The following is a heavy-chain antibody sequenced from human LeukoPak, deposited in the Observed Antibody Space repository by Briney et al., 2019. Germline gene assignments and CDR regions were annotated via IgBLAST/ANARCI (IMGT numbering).Heavy chain of an antibody. J-gene: IGHJ3*02. CDR1: GFTFSSYA. CDR2: IKQDGSEK. CDR3: ARRITMIVVFPWDAFDI. V-gene: IGHV3-7*01. Sequence: GGSLRLSCAASGFTFSSYAMSWVRQAPGKGLEWVANIKQDGSEKYYVDSVKGRFTISRDNAKNSLYLQMNSLRAEDTAVYYCARRITMIVVFPWDAFDIWGQGTMVTVSS. D-gene: IGHD3-22*01.